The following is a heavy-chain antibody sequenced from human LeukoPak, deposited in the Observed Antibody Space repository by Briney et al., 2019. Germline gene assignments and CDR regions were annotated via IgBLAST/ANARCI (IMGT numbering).Heavy chain of an antibody. CDR3: ARRSSLDAFDI. CDR1: GGSISSGDYY. CDR2: IYYSGST. Sequence: PSETLSLICTVSGGSISSGDYYWSWIRQPPGKGLEWIGYIYYSGSTYYNPSLKSRVTISVDTSKNQFSLKLSSVTAADTAVYYCARRSSLDAFDIWGQGTMVTVSS. D-gene: IGHD2-2*01. V-gene: IGHV4-30-4*08. J-gene: IGHJ3*02.